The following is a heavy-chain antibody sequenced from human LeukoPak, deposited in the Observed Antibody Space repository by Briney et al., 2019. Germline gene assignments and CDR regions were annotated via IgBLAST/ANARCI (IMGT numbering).Heavy chain of an antibody. CDR3: AKGKYCSSTSCYPLYYFAY. Sequence: PGGSLRLSCAASGFTFSSYAMSWVRQAPGKGLEWVSAISGSGGSTYYADSVKGRFTISRDNSKNTLYLQMNSLRAEDTAVYYCAKGKYCSSTSCYPLYYFAYWGQGPLVTVSS. D-gene: IGHD2-2*01. V-gene: IGHV3-23*01. CDR2: ISGSGGST. CDR1: GFTFSSYA. J-gene: IGHJ4*02.